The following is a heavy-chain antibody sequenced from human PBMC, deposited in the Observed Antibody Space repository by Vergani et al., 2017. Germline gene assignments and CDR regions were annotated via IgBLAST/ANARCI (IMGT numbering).Heavy chain of an antibody. Sequence: EVQLVQSGAEVKTPGESLKISCKCSGYSFTRYWIGCVRQLPGKGLEWRGIIYPGESDTRYSASFQGQVTISADKSTSTVYLQWSSLKASDTAMYYCARSMVRGVIIRWFDPWGQGTLVTVSS. J-gene: IGHJ5*02. CDR1: GYSFTRYW. CDR3: ARSMVRGVIIRWFDP. CDR2: IYPGESDT. V-gene: IGHV5-51*01. D-gene: IGHD3-10*01.